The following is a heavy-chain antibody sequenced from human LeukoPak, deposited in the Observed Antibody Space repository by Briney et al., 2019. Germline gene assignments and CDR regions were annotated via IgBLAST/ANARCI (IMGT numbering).Heavy chain of an antibody. Sequence: SETLSLTCTVSGGSISSYYWSWIRQRPGKGLEWIGYIYYSGSTNYNPSLKSRVTISVDTSKNQFSLKLSSVTAADTAVYYCARTTAMVRGYFDYWGQGTLVTVSS. CDR2: IYYSGST. CDR3: ARTTAMVRGYFDY. J-gene: IGHJ4*02. V-gene: IGHV4-59*01. D-gene: IGHD5-18*01. CDR1: GGSISSYY.